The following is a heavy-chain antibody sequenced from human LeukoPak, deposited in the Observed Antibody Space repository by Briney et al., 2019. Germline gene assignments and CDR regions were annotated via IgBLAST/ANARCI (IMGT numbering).Heavy chain of an antibody. J-gene: IGHJ4*02. CDR1: LFTPSTYA. V-gene: IGHV3-23*01. Sequence: TLCLSSAPSLFTPSTYAMSWVRQAPPQGLEWVSAISGGGGDIYYADSVKGRFTISRDNSKNTLYLQMNSLRAEDTAVYYCARSYVGADRYFDYWGQGTLVTVSS. D-gene: IGHD1-26*01. CDR3: ARSYVGADRYFDY. CDR2: ISGGGGDI.